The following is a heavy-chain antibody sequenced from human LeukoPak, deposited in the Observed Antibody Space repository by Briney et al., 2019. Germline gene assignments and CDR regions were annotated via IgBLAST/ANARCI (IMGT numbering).Heavy chain of an antibody. Sequence: SETLSLTCAVSGGSISSGGYYWSWIRQHPGKGLEWIGYIYYSGSTYYNPSLKSRVTISVDTSKNQFSLKLSSVTAADTAVHYCANYGSGSYRFDPWGQGTLVTVSS. CDR3: ANYGSGSYRFDP. V-gene: IGHV4-31*11. D-gene: IGHD3-10*01. CDR1: GGSISSGGYY. CDR2: IYYSGST. J-gene: IGHJ5*02.